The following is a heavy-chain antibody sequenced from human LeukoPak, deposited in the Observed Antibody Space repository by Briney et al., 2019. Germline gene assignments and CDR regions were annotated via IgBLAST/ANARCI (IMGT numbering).Heavy chain of an antibody. Sequence: GGSLTLSCAASGFTFGKAWMSWVRQAPGRGLEWVGRIQSKTDGGTTDYAAPVKGRFTISRDDSKNTLYLQINSLKTEDTAVYYCTTDQGWRWPTYDYWGQGTLVTVSS. D-gene: IGHD6-13*01. CDR1: GFTFGKAW. J-gene: IGHJ4*02. CDR3: TTDQGWRWPTYDY. V-gene: IGHV3-15*01. CDR2: IQSKTDGGTT.